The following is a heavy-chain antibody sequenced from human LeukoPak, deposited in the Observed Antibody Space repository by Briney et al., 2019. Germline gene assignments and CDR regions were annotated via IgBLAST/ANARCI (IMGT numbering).Heavy chain of an antibody. CDR2: IYYSGNT. Sequence: TLSLTCTVSGGSISGVGYYWNWIRQHPGKGLEWIGFIYYSGNTYYNPSLKSRVTISSDTSKNQFSLKLSSVTAADKAVYYCAREGRAFYYGSGSSFFDYWGQGTLVTVSS. D-gene: IGHD3-10*01. J-gene: IGHJ4*02. CDR3: AREGRAFYYGSGSSFFDY. V-gene: IGHV4-31*03. CDR1: GGSISGVGYY.